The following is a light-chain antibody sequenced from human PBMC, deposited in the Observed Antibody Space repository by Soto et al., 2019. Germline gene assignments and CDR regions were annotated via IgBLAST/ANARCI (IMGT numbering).Light chain of an antibody. V-gene: IGLV2-23*03. J-gene: IGLJ1*01. CDR1: SSDVGSYNL. Sequence: QSVLTQPASVSGSPGQSITISCTGTSSDVGSYNLVSWYQQHPGKAPKLMIYEGTKRPSGVSNRFSGSKSGNTASLTISGLQAEDEADYYCCSYAGSSTFVYVXGTGTKSPS. CDR2: EGT. CDR3: CSYAGSSTFVYV.